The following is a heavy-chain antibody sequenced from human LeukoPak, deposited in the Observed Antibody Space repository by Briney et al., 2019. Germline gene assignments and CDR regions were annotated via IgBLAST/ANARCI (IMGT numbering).Heavy chain of an antibody. J-gene: IGHJ4*02. CDR3: ARGSGYCTNGVCYLIDY. D-gene: IGHD2-8*01. CDR1: GFTFSRYW. Sequence: GGSLRLSCVASGFTFSRYWMSWVRQAPGKGLEWVANIKQDGGERYYVDSVKGRFTISRDNAKNSLYLQMNSLRAEDTAVYYCARGSGYCTNGVCYLIDYWGQGTLVTVSS. V-gene: IGHV3-7*01. CDR2: IKQDGGER.